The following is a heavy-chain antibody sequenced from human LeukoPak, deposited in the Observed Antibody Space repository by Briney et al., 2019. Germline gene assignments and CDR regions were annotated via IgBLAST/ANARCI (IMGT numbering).Heavy chain of an antibody. CDR1: GFTVSSNY. Sequence: PGGSLRLSCAASGFTVSSNYMSWVRQAPGKGLEWVSVIYSGGSTYYADSVKGRFTISRDNSKNTLYLQMNSLRAEDTAVYYCAKGIAARLGYMDVWGKGTTVTVSS. CDR3: AKGIAARLGYMDV. CDR2: IYSGGST. V-gene: IGHV3-53*05. J-gene: IGHJ6*03. D-gene: IGHD6-6*01.